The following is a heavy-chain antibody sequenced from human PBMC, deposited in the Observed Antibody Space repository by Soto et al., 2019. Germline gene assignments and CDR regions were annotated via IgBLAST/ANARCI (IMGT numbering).Heavy chain of an antibody. J-gene: IGHJ4*02. D-gene: IGHD5-12*01. CDR2: IVPIVDTS. CDR3: VRVVAIPGYPDN. V-gene: IGHV1-69*12. Sequence: QVQLVQSGAEVRQPASSVKVSCKTSGGTFSSYAISWVRQASGQGLEWMGGIVPIVDTSTYAQKFQGRVMITADESTSTVYMELSSLRSDDTAVYYCVRVVAIPGYPDNWGQGTLVTVSS. CDR1: GGTFSSYA.